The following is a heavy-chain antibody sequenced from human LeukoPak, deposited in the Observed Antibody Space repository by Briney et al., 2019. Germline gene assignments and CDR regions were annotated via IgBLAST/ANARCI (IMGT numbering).Heavy chain of an antibody. J-gene: IGHJ4*02. CDR1: GFTFSTYA. CDR2: ICRKMAGI. CDR3: VGVGAASDSSGKGQLRAHFDY. D-gene: IGHD3-22*01. V-gene: IGHV3-21*01. Sequence: GGSLRLSCAPSGFTFSTYAMNWVRQAPRKGLEWGSAICRKMAGILYADSMKGRFPISRDNDENSLYLQMNILRAEDTALYYCVGVGAASDSSGKGQLRAHFDYWGQGTLVTVSS.